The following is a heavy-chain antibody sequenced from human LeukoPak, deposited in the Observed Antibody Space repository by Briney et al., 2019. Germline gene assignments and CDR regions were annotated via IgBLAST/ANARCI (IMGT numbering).Heavy chain of an antibody. J-gene: IGHJ6*02. CDR2: IYHSGST. CDR1: GGSISSGGYY. CDR3: ARGNRGWPHYYYYYGMDV. D-gene: IGHD6-19*01. Sequence: SETLSLTCTVSGGSISSGGYYWSWIRQPPGKGLEWIGYIYHSGSTYYNPSLKSRVTISVDRSKNQFSLKLSSVTAADTAVYYCARGNRGWPHYYYYYGMDVWGQGTTVTVSS. V-gene: IGHV4-30-2*01.